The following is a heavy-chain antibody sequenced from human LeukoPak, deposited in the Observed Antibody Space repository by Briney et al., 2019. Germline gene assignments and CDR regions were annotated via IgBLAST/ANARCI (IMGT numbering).Heavy chain of an antibody. CDR1: GFTFSSYA. CDR3: AKDWVHSVRYWFDY. CDR2: ISSTGGRT. J-gene: IGHJ4*02. Sequence: PGGSLRLSCAASGFTFSSYAMSWVRQAPGKGLEWVSAISSTGGRTYYADSVKGRFTISRDNSRNTVYLQMNSLRAEDTAVYYCAKDWVHSVRYWFDYWGQGTLVTVSS. D-gene: IGHD2-15*01. V-gene: IGHV3-23*01.